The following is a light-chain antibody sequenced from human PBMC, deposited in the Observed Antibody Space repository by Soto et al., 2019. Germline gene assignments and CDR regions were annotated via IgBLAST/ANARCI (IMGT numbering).Light chain of an antibody. J-gene: IGLJ2*01. CDR3: AAWDDSLNGAV. Sequence: QSVLTQSPSASGTPGQRVTISCSGSSSNIGGNTVNWYQQLPGTAPKLLIYGNNQRPSGVPDRFSGSKSGTSASLAISGLQSEDEADYYCAAWDDSLNGAVFGGGTKLT. CDR2: GNN. CDR1: SSNIGGNT. V-gene: IGLV1-44*01.